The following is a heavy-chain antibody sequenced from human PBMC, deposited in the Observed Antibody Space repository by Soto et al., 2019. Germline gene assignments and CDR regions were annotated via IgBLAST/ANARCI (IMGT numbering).Heavy chain of an antibody. CDR1: GLMFSSFA. V-gene: IGHV3-23*01. CDR2: TRSNGEHT. CDR3: AKDSKSVSVSAARVYGMDV. Sequence: GGSLRLSCAGSGLMFSSFAMTWVRQAPGKGLEWVSTTRSNGEHTYYADSVTGRFTVSRDNSKNTLFLEMSSLRAEDSAIYYCAKDSKSVSVSAARVYGMDVWGQGTTVTVSS. D-gene: IGHD2-2*01. J-gene: IGHJ6*02.